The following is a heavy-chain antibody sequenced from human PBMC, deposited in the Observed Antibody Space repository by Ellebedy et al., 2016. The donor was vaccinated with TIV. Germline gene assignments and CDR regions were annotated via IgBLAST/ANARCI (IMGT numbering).Heavy chain of an antibody. J-gene: IGHJ4*02. Sequence: GESLKISCAASGFTFSDYTMNWVRQAPGKGLEWVSSISSSSSSIYYSDSVKGRFTISRDNAKNSLYLQMNSLRAEDTAVYYCARRGYCSGGSCASVPFDYWGQGTLVTVSS. CDR1: GFTFSDYT. CDR2: ISSSSSSI. V-gene: IGHV3-21*01. D-gene: IGHD2-15*01. CDR3: ARRGYCSGGSCASVPFDY.